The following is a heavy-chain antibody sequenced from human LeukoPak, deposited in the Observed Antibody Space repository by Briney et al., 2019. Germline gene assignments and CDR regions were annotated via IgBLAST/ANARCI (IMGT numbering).Heavy chain of an antibody. CDR1: GGSISSGSYY. D-gene: IGHD2-2*02. CDR2: IYTSGST. V-gene: IGHV4-61*02. CDR3: ARTFRPAAIVLYYMGV. Sequence: PSETLSLTCTVSGGSISSGSYYWSWIRQPAGKGLEWIGRIYTSGSTNYNPSLKSRVTISVDTSKNQFSLKLSSVTAADTAVYYCARTFRPAAIVLYYMGVWGKGTTVTVSS. J-gene: IGHJ6*03.